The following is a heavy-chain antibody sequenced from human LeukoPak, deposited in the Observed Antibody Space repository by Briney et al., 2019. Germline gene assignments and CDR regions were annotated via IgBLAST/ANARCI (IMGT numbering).Heavy chain of an antibody. CDR3: AKDDV. CDR1: GFTFSSYG. J-gene: IGHJ6*02. CDR2: ISYDGSNK. Sequence: GSLRLSCAASGFTFSSYGMHWVRQAPGTGLEWVAVISYDGSNKYYADSVKGRFTISRDNSKNTLYLQMNSLRAEDTAVYYCAKDDVWGQGTTVTVSS. V-gene: IGHV3-30*18.